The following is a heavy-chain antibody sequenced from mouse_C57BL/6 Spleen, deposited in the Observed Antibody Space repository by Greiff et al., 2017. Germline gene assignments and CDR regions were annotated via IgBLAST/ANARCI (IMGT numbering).Heavy chain of an antibody. V-gene: IGHV7-3*01. J-gene: IGHJ1*03. Sequence: EVHLVESGGGLVQPGGSLSLSCAASGFTFTDYYMSWVRQPPGKALEWLGFIRNTANGYTTEYSASVKGRFTISRDNSQSILYLQMNALRAEDSATYYCARYPSLYYGYVYLYFDVWGTGTTVTVSS. CDR2: IRNTANGYTT. D-gene: IGHD2-2*01. CDR3: ARYPSLYYGYVYLYFDV. CDR1: GFTFTDYY.